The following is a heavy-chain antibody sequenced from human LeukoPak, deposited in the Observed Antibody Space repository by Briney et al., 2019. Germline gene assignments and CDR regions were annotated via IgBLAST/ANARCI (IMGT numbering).Heavy chain of an antibody. Sequence: SETLSLTCTVSGGSISSSSYYWGWIRQPPGKGLEWIGSINYRGTTYYSSSLKSRVTISVDTSKNQFSLKLSSVTAADTAVYYCARDRGDYDLDYWGQGTLVTVSS. D-gene: IGHD3-16*01. CDR2: INYRGTT. CDR3: ARDRGDYDLDY. J-gene: IGHJ4*02. V-gene: IGHV4-39*07. CDR1: GGSISSSSYY.